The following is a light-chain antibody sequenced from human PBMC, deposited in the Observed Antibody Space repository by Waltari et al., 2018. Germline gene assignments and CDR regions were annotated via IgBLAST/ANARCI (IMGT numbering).Light chain of an antibody. CDR3: QQYDNWLGT. V-gene: IGKV3-15*01. CDR2: GAS. CDR1: QSIRSN. J-gene: IGKJ1*01. Sequence: EIVMTQSPATLSVFPGERATLSCRASQSIRSNLAWYQHKPGQATRLLIYGASTRATGIPARFSGSGSETEFTLTISCLQSEDFAVYFCQQYDNWLGTFGQGTKVEFK.